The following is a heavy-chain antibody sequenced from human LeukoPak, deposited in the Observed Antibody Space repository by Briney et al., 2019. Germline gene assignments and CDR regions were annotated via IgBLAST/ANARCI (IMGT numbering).Heavy chain of an antibody. D-gene: IGHD6-6*01. CDR1: GYSISSGYY. V-gene: IGHV4-38-2*02. J-gene: IGHJ5*02. CDR2: IYHSGST. CDR3: ARGSLQQLVPGYNWFDP. Sequence: SETLSLTCTVSGYSISSGYYWGWTRQPPGKGLEWIGGIYHSGSTYYNPSLKSRVTISVDTSKNQFSLKLSSVTAADTAVYYCARGSLQQLVPGYNWFDPWGQGTLVTVSS.